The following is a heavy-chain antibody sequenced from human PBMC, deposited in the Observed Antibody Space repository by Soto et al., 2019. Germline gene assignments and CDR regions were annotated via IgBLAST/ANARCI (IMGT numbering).Heavy chain of an antibody. CDR2: INHSGST. V-gene: IGHV4-34*01. D-gene: IGHD6-13*01. CDR1: GGSFSGYY. Sequence: QVQLQQWGAGLLKPSETLSLTCAVYGGSFSGYYWSWIRQPPGKGLEWIGEINHSGSTNYNPSLTSRVTISVDTSKNQCSLKLSSVTAADTAVYYCARGLAAARSYFDYWGQGTLVIVSS. J-gene: IGHJ4*02. CDR3: ARGLAAARSYFDY.